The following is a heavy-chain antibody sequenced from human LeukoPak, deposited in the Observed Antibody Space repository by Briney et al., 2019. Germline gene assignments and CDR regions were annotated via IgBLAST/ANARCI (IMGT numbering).Heavy chain of an antibody. D-gene: IGHD2-15*01. Sequence: ASVKVSCKASGYTFTSYYMHWVRQAPGQGLEWMGIINPSGGSTSYAQKFQGRVTMTRDTSTSTVYMELSSLRSEDTAVYYCARRKVARQPLDAFDIWGQGTMVTVSS. CDR3: ARRKVARQPLDAFDI. V-gene: IGHV1-46*01. J-gene: IGHJ3*02. CDR1: GYTFTSYY. CDR2: INPSGGST.